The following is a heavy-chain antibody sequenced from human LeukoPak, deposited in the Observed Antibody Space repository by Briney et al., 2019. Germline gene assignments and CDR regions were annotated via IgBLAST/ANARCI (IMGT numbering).Heavy chain of an antibody. V-gene: IGHV1-46*01. J-gene: IGHJ4*02. CDR2: INPSGGST. CDR1: GYTFSSYY. CDR3: AREGTAGFDY. D-gene: IGHD2-21*02. Sequence: ASVKVSCKASGYTFSSYYMHWVRQAPGQGLEWMGIINPSGGSTSYAQKFQGRVTMTRETSTRTAYMELSSLRSEDTAVYYCAREGTAGFDYWGQGTLVTVSS.